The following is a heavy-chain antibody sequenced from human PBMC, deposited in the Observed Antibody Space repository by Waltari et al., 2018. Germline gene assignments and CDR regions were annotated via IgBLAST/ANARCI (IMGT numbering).Heavy chain of an antibody. V-gene: IGHV1-2*02. J-gene: IGHJ3*02. CDR2: INSNTGGA. Sequence: QIQIMQSGAEVKKPGASVKVSCQASGYTFTAYYIHWARQAPGHGLEWRGGINSNTGGADCAQSFQGRVTVTRDTSISTVYMELSGLKSDDTAVYYCAREALGGTKAFDMWGQGTMVTVSS. D-gene: IGHD1-7*01. CDR3: AREALGGTKAFDM. CDR1: GYTFTAYY.